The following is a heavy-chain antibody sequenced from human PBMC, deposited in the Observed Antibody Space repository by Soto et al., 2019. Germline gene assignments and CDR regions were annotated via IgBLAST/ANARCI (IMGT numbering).Heavy chain of an antibody. CDR3: AKDFQKLLAQFDY. V-gene: IGHV3-23*01. CDR2: ISGSGGST. CDR1: GFTFSSYA. D-gene: IGHD4-4*01. Sequence: GESLKISCAASGFTFSSYAMSWVRQAPGKGLEWVSAISGSGGSTYYADSVKGQFTISRDNSKNTLYLQMNSLRAEDTAVYYCAKDFQKLLAQFDYWGQGTLVTVSS. J-gene: IGHJ4*02.